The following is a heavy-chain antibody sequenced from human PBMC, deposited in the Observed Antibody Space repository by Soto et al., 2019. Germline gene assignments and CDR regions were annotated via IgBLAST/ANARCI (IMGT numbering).Heavy chain of an antibody. Sequence: QVQLVQSGAEVKRPGASVKVSCKASGYAFSEYYIHWVRQAPGQGLEWMGWINPDTGGTHYAQRFQGRVSMTRDTAITTAYMGLSRPASDDPAVFYWAPGLRVDFGFWGQGALVTVSS. J-gene: IGHJ4*02. V-gene: IGHV1-2*02. CDR3: APGLRVDFGF. D-gene: IGHD1-1*01. CDR1: GYAFSEYY. CDR2: INPDTGGT.